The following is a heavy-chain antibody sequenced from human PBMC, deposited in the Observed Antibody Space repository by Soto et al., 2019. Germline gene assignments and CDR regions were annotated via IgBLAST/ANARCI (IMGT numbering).Heavy chain of an antibody. J-gene: IGHJ6*02. V-gene: IGHV1-18*04. CDR3: VSRNIVLVPDIDYTYYGMDV. CDR2: VSADTGNT. Sequence: QIHLVQSGAEVKRPGASVKVSCKASGHTYPSYGITWVRQAPGQGLEWMGWVSADTGNTNYAQTFLGRVTMTTDRATTTAYMEMRSLRSDDTAVYFCVSRNIVLVPDIDYTYYGMDVWGQGTAVIVSS. D-gene: IGHD2-2*01. CDR1: GHTYPSYG.